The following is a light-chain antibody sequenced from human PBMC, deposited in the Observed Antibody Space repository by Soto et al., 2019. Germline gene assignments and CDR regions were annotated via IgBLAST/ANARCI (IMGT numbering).Light chain of an antibody. CDR1: QSISDW. V-gene: IGKV1-5*03. Sequence: DIQMTQSPSTLSASVGDRVTLTCRASQSISDWLAWYQQKAGKAPKLLIYRASTLDSGVPSRFSGSGSGTEFTLTISSLQPDDFATYYCQQYNTFPTFGQWTKVEIK. CDR3: QQYNTFPT. CDR2: RAS. J-gene: IGKJ1*01.